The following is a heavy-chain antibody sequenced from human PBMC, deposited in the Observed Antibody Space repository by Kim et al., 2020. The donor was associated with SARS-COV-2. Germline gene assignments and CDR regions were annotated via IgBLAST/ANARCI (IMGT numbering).Heavy chain of an antibody. CDR3: AKAYGSGWSYYYYYGMD. CDR2: ISWNSGSI. D-gene: IGHD6-19*01. V-gene: IGHV3-9*01. CDR1: GFTFDDYA. Sequence: GGSLRLSCAASGFTFDDYAMHWVRQAPGKGLEWVSGISWNSGSIGYADSVKGRFTISRDNAKNSIYLQMNSLRAEATALYYCAKAYGSGWSYYYYYGMD. J-gene: IGHJ6*01.